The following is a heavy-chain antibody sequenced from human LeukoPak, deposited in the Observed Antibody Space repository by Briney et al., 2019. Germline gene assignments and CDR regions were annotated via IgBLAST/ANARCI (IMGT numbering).Heavy chain of an antibody. CDR1: GYTFTGYY. CDR2: INPDTGAT. CDR3: AREKDSGCQS. J-gene: IGHJ5*02. D-gene: IGHD6-19*01. V-gene: IGHV1-2*02. Sequence: ASVKVSCKASGYTFTGYYMHWVRQAPGQGLEWMGWINPDTGATDIAQKFQGRVTMTRDTSISTAYMELSRLRSDDTAVYYCAREKDSGCQSWGQGTLVTVSS.